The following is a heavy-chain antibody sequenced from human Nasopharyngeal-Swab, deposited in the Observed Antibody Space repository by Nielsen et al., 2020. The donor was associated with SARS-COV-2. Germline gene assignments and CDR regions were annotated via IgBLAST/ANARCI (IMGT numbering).Heavy chain of an antibody. V-gene: IGHV3-30-3*02. D-gene: IGHD1-26*01. CDR2: ISYDGSNK. Sequence: GESLKISCAASGFTFSSYAMHWVRQAPGKGLEWVAVISYDGSNKYYADSVQGRFTISRDNSKNTLYLQMNSLRAEDTAVYYCAKRAVQWELPISYFDYWGQGTLVTVSS. CDR1: GFTFSSYA. CDR3: AKRAVQWELPISYFDY. J-gene: IGHJ4*02.